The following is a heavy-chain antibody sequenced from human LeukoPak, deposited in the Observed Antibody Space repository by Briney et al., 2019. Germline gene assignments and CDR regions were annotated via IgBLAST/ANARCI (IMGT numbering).Heavy chain of an antibody. CDR3: ATLGEGQLLFRKNWFDP. CDR2: LDPEDGET. J-gene: IGHJ5*02. V-gene: IGHV1-24*01. Sequence: ASVKVSCKVSGYTLTELSMHWVRQAPGKGLEWMGGLDPEDGETIYAQKFQGRVTMTEDTSTDTAYMELSSLRSEDTAVYYCATLGEGQLLFRKNWFDPWGQGTLVTVSS. CDR1: GYTLTELS. D-gene: IGHD2-2*01.